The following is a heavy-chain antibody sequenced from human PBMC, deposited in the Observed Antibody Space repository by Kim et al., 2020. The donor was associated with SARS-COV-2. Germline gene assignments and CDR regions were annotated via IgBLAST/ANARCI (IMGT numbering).Heavy chain of an antibody. D-gene: IGHD3-10*01. J-gene: IGHJ4*02. Sequence: LKSRVTISVDTSKNQFSLKLRSVTAADTAVYYCARNVQTGRWLHRREDYWGQGTLVTVSS. CDR3: ARNVQTGRWLHRREDY. V-gene: IGHV4-34*01.